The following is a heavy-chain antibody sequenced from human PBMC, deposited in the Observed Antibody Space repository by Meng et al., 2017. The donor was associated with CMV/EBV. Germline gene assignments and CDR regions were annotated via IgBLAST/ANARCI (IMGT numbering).Heavy chain of an antibody. J-gene: IGHJ6*02. CDR1: VYTFTGYY. V-gene: IGHV1-2*02. Sequence: ASVTVSCQPSVYTFTGYYTHWVRQAPGQGLEWMGWINPNSGGTNYAQKFQGRVTMTRDTSISTAYLELSRLRSDDTAVYYCASSYNWNYYYGMDVWGQGTTVTVSS. CDR3: ASSYNWNYYYGMDV. D-gene: IGHD1-20*01. CDR2: INPNSGGT.